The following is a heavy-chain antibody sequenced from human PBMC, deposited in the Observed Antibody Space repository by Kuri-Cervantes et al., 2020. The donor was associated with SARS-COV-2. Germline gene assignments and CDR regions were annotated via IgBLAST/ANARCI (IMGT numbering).Heavy chain of an antibody. CDR3: ARDGKTTAAWNYDYYGLDV. CDR2: ISSSSSYT. J-gene: IGHJ6*02. CDR1: GFTFSDYY. D-gene: IGHD1/OR15-1a*01. Sequence: GGSLRLSCAASGFTFSDYYMSWIRQAPGKGLEWVSYISSSSSYTNYADSVKGRFTISRDNAKNSLYLQMNSLRAEDTAVYYCARDGKTTAAWNYDYYGLDVWGQGTTVTVSS. V-gene: IGHV3-11*05.